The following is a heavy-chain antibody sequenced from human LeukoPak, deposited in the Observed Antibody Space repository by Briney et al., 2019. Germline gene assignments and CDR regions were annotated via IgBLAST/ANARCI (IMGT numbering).Heavy chain of an antibody. CDR3: ARDIVVVPAAIGYYGMDV. V-gene: IGHV1-3*02. D-gene: IGHD2-2*02. CDR2: SNAGNGNT. Sequence: ASVKVSCKASGYTFTSYAMHWVRQAPGQRLEWMGWSNAGNGNTKYSQEFQGRVTITRDTSASTAYMELSSLRSEDMAVYYCARDIVVVPAAIGYYGMDVWGQGTTVTVSS. J-gene: IGHJ6*02. CDR1: GYTFTSYA.